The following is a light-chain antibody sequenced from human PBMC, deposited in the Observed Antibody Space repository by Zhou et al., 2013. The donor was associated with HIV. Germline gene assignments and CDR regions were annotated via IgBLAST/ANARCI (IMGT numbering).Light chain of an antibody. V-gene: IGKV3-20*01. Sequence: EIVLTQSPATLSLSPGERATLSCRAFQSVSNFLAWYQQKPGQAPRLLIYGASSRATGIPDRFSGSGSGTDFTLTISRLEPEDFAVYFCQQYGSSPFTFGQGTKLEIK. CDR1: QSVSNF. J-gene: IGKJ2*01. CDR2: GAS. CDR3: QQYGSSPFT.